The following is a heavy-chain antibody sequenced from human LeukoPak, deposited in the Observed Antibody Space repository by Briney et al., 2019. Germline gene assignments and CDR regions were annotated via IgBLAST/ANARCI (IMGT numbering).Heavy chain of an antibody. CDR3: ARVARYSYGSDY. CDR1: GYTFTSYA. J-gene: IGHJ4*02. CDR2: INTGNGNR. Sequence: RASVKVSCKASGYTFTSYAMHWVRQAPGQRLEWMGWINTGNGNRKYSQKLQGRVTITRDAHATTPYMEQSSLRSEDTAVYYYARVARYSYGSDYWGQGTLVTVSS. D-gene: IGHD5-18*01. V-gene: IGHV1-3*04.